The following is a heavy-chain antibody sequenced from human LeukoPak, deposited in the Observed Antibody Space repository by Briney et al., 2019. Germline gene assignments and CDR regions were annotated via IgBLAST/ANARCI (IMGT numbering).Heavy chain of an antibody. CDR1: GYTFTSYD. J-gene: IGHJ6*02. CDR2: MNPNSGNT. CDR3: AAVLLERRDYYYYGMDV. Sequence: GASVKVSCKASGYTFTSYDINWVRQATGQGLEWMGWMNPNSGNTGYAQKFQGRVTMTRNTSISTAYMELSSLRSEDTAVYYCAAVLLERRDYYYYGMDVWGQGTTVTVSS. V-gene: IGHV1-8*01. D-gene: IGHD1-1*01.